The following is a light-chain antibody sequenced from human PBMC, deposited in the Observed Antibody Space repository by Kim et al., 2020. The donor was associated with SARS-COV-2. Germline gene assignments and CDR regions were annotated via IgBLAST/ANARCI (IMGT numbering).Light chain of an antibody. J-gene: IGLJ2*01. CDR3: QSYDNSLNAI. V-gene: IGLV1-40*01. Sequence: GQGVTTSCAGSNSIIGAGFQVHWYQQLPATATKLLIYGNTKRPAGVPDRFAGSKAGTAASLAITGLQAEEEADYYCQSYDNSLNAIFGGGTQLTVL. CDR2: GNT. CDR1: NSIIGAGFQ.